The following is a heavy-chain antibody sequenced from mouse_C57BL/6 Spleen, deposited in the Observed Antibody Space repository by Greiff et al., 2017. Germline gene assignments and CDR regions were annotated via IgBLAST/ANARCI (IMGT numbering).Heavy chain of an antibody. D-gene: IGHD4-1*01. CDR3: AREGTGTWFDY. Sequence: DVQLVESGGGLVKPGGSLKLSCAASGFTFSSYAMSWVRQTPEKRLEWVATISDGGSYTYYPDNVKGRFTISRDNAKNNLYLQMSHLKSEDTAMYYCAREGTGTWFDYWGQGTTLTVSS. V-gene: IGHV5-4*01. CDR2: ISDGGSYT. CDR1: GFTFSSYA. J-gene: IGHJ2*01.